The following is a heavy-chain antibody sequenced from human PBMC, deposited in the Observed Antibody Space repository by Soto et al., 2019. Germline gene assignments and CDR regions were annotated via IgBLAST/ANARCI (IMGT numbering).Heavy chain of an antibody. CDR3: AKDFSHHHSSSWDPEESNYYYHGMDV. J-gene: IGHJ6*02. CDR2: ISYDGSNK. Sequence: QVQLVESGGGVVQPGRSLRLSCAASGFTFSSYGMHWVRQAPGKGLEWVAVISYDGSNKYYADSVKGRFTISRDNSKKTLYLQMNSLRAEDTAVYYCAKDFSHHHSSSWDPEESNYYYHGMDVWGQGTTVTVSS. D-gene: IGHD6-13*01. CDR1: GFTFSSYG. V-gene: IGHV3-30*18.